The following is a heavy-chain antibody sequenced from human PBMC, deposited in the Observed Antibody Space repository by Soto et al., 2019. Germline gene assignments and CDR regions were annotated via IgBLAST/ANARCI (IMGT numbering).Heavy chain of an antibody. CDR2: ISGSGGNI. Sequence: GGSLRLSCAASGFTFSTYAMSWVRQAPGKGLEWVSGISGSGGNIYYADSVKGRFTISRDNSKNTLYLQMHSLRAEDTAVYYCAKFYWLSPEGDYYMDVWGKGTTVTVSS. J-gene: IGHJ6*03. CDR1: GFTFSTYA. V-gene: IGHV3-23*01. D-gene: IGHD3-9*01. CDR3: AKFYWLSPEGDYYMDV.